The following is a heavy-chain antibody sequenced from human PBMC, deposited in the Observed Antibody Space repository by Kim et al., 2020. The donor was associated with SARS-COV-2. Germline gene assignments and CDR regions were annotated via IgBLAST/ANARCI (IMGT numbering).Heavy chain of an antibody. Sequence: ASVKVSCKASGYTFTSYGISWVRQAPGQGLEWMGWISAYNGNTNYAQKLQGRVTMTTDTSTSTAYMELRSLRSDDTAVYYCARVPVWLYYYDSSGPPFEYWGQGTLVTVSS. CDR2: ISAYNGNT. V-gene: IGHV1-18*01. CDR3: ARVPVWLYYYDSSGPPFEY. D-gene: IGHD3-22*01. CDR1: GYTFTSYG. J-gene: IGHJ4*02.